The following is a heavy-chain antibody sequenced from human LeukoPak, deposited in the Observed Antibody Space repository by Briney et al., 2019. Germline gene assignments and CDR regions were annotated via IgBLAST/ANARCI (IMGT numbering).Heavy chain of an antibody. D-gene: IGHD3-3*01. CDR2: ISGSGGST. J-gene: IGHJ4*02. V-gene: IGHV3-23*01. Sequence: GRSLRLSCAASGFTFSSYAMSWVRQAPGKGLEWVSAISGSGGSTYYADSVKGRFTISRDNSKNTLYLQMNSLRAEDTAVYYCAKTLWSGGYFDYWGQGTLVTVSS. CDR1: GFTFSSYA. CDR3: AKTLWSGGYFDY.